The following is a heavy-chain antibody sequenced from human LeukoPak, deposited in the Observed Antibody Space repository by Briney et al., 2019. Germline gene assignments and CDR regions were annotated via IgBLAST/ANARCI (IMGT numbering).Heavy chain of an antibody. Sequence: GGSLRLSCAASGFTFSEYYMSWIRQAPGKGLEWVSYISSSNNFRNYADSVKGRFTISRDNAKTSLYLQMNSLRAEDTAVYYCARPRYYDSSGYYFDIWGQGTMVTVSS. V-gene: IGHV3-11*03. J-gene: IGHJ3*02. CDR2: ISSSNNFR. CDR1: GFTFSEYY. D-gene: IGHD3-22*01. CDR3: ARPRYYDSSGYYFDI.